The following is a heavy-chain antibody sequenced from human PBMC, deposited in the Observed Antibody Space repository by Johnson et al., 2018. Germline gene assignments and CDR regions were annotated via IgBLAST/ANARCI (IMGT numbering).Heavy chain of an antibody. Sequence: VQLVQSGGGLVQPGGSLRLFCAASGFTFSSYAMSWVRQAPGKGLEWVSAISGSGGSTYYADPVTGRFTISRDTSTNTLYLQMHSLRAEDTAVYYCTRDSRSDEYYYCSGLRVHYYYFYMDVWGKGTTVTVSS. V-gene: IGHV3-23*04. J-gene: IGHJ6*03. D-gene: IGHD3-10*01. CDR1: GFTFSSYA. CDR3: TRDSRSDEYYYCSGLRVHYYYFYMDV. CDR2: ISGSGGST.